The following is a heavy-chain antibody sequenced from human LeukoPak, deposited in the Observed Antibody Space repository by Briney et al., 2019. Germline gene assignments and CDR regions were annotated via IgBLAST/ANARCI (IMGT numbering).Heavy chain of an antibody. J-gene: IGHJ6*03. V-gene: IGHV1-69*13. CDR1: GGTFSSYA. D-gene: IGHD6-19*01. Sequence: SVKVSCKASGGTFSSYAISWVRQAPGQGLEWMGGIIPIFGTANYAQKFQGRVTITADESTSTAYLELSSPTSEDTAVYYCARTVYSSDWGYYYYYMDVWGKGTTVTVSS. CDR3: ARTVYSSDWGYYYYYMDV. CDR2: IIPIFGTA.